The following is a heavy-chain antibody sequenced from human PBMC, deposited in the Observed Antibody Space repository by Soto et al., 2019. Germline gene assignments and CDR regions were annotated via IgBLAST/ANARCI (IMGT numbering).Heavy chain of an antibody. D-gene: IGHD2-15*01. CDR1: GFTFSSYA. CDR2: ISYDGSNK. V-gene: IGHV3-30-3*01. J-gene: IGHJ5*02. Sequence: SLRLSCAASGFTFSSYAMRWVRQAPGKGLEWVAVISYDGSNKYYADSVKGRFTISRDNSKNTLYLQMNSLRAEDTAVYYCARVRSCSGGSCYFRGSRFDPWGQGTLVTVSS. CDR3: ARVRSCSGGSCYFRGSRFDP.